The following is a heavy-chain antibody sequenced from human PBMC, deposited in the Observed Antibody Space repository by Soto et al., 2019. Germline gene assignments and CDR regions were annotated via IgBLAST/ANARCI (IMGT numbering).Heavy chain of an antibody. D-gene: IGHD3-3*01. Sequence: GGSLRLSCAASGYTFSDYYMSWIRQAPGQGLEWISYIDTSGTKIYSADSVKGRFTITRDNAKNSLYLEMNSLRDEDTAVYYCASHYDMWSGYLSPVDYWGQGTLVTVSS. CDR1: GYTFSDYY. CDR2: IDTSGTKI. J-gene: IGHJ4*02. V-gene: IGHV3-11*01. CDR3: ASHYDMWSGYLSPVDY.